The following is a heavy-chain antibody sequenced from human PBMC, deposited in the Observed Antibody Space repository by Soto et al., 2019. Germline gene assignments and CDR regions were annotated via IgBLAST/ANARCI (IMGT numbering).Heavy chain of an antibody. CDR3: ARDNIVVVPAASLNWFDP. CDR1: GFTFSSYA. CDR2: FSYDGSNK. V-gene: IGHV3-30-3*01. J-gene: IGHJ5*02. Sequence: GGSLRLSCAASGFTFSSYAMHWVRQAPGKGLEWVAVFSYDGSNKYYADSVKGRFTISRDNSKNTLYLQMNSLRAEDTAVYYCARDNIVVVPAASLNWFDPWGQGTLVTVSS. D-gene: IGHD2-2*01.